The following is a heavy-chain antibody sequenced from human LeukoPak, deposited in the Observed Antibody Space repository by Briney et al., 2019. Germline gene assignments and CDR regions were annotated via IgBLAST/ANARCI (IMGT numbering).Heavy chain of an antibody. V-gene: IGHV4-38-2*02. CDR1: GYSISSGYY. D-gene: IGHD4-17*01. CDR2: IYHSGST. CDR3: ARRTLYGDYIDY. J-gene: IGHJ4*02. Sequence: SETLSLTCTVSGYSISSGYYWGWIRQPPGKGLEWIGSIYHSGSTYYNPSLKSRVTISVDRSKDQFSLELTSVTAADTAVYYCARRTLYGDYIDYWGKGALVSVSS.